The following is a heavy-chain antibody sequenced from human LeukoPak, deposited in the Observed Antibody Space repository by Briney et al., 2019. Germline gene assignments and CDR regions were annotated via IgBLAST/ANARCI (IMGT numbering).Heavy chain of an antibody. D-gene: IGHD3-9*01. J-gene: IGHJ5*02. V-gene: IGHV2-5*01. Sequence: SGPTLMKPTQTLTLTCTFSGFSLRTSGVGVGWIRQPPGKALEWLALIYWNDDKRYSPSLKSRLTITKDTSKNQVVLTMTNMDPVDTATYYCAHRREDYDILTGQFDPWGQGTLVTVSS. CDR2: IYWNDDK. CDR3: AHRREDYDILTGQFDP. CDR1: GFSLRTSGVG.